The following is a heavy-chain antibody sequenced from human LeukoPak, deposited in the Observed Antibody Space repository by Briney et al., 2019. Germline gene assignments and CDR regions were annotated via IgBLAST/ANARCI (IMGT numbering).Heavy chain of an antibody. CDR2: IYYSGST. V-gene: IGHV4-30-4*01. J-gene: IGHJ4*02. D-gene: IGHD5-18*01. CDR1: GGSISSGDYY. CDR3: ASGGGYSYGRPYYFDY. Sequence: SETLSVTCTVSGGSISSGDYYWSWIRQPPGKGLEWIGYIYYSGSTYYNPSLKSRVTISVDTSKNQFSLKLSSVTAADTAVYYCASGGGYSYGRPYYFDYWGQGTLVTVSS.